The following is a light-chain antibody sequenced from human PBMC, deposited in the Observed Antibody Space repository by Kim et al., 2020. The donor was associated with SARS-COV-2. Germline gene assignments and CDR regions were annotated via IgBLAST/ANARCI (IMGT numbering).Light chain of an antibody. V-gene: IGLV2-23*02. CDR2: AVT. Sequence: QSALTQPASVSGSLGQSITISCTGTISGFETYNLVSWYQHHPGKAPKLIIYAVTERPSGVSNRFSASKSGNTASLTISGLQAEDEADYYCCSYAGGMIFGGGTQLTVL. CDR1: ISGFETYNL. J-gene: IGLJ2*01. CDR3: CSYAGGMI.